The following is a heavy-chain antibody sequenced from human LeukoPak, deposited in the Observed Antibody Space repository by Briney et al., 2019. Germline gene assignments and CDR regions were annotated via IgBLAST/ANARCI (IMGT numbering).Heavy chain of an antibody. Sequence: GESLKISCKGSGYSFTSYWIGWVRQMPGKGLEWMGIIYPGHSDTRYSPSFQGQVTISADKSISTAYLQWSSLKASDTAMYYCARRTVRSFWYLDYSGQGTLVTVSS. CDR3: ARRTVRSFWYLDY. J-gene: IGHJ4*02. V-gene: IGHV5-51*01. CDR2: IYPGHSDT. CDR1: GYSFTSYW.